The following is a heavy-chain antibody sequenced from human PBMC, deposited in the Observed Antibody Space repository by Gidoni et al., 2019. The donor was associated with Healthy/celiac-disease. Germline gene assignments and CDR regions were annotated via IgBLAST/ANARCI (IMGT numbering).Heavy chain of an antibody. D-gene: IGHD6-19*01. CDR3: ARPGYSSGRDY. CDR2: INHSGST. CDR1: GGSFSGYY. J-gene: IGHJ4*02. V-gene: IGHV4-34*01. Sequence: QVQLQQWGAGRLKPSETLSLTCAGYGGSFSGYYWSWIRQPPGKGLEWIGEINHSGSTNYNPSLKSRVTISVDTSKNQFSLKLSSVTAADTAVYYCARPGYSSGRDYWGQGTLVTVSS.